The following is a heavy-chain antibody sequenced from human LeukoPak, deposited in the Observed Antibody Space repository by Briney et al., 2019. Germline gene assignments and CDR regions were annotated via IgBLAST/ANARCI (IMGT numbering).Heavy chain of an antibody. D-gene: IGHD5-18*01. CDR3: ARWGYGPYGYYYYYMDV. V-gene: IGHV4-59*01. J-gene: IGHJ6*03. Sequence: SETLSLTCTDSGGSISSYYWSWIRQPPGKELEWIGYIYYSGSPNYNPSLKSRVTIPVDTSKNPFSLKLRSVTAADTAVYYCARWGYGPYGYYYYYMDVWGKGTTITVSS. CDR2: IYYSGSP. CDR1: GGSISSYY.